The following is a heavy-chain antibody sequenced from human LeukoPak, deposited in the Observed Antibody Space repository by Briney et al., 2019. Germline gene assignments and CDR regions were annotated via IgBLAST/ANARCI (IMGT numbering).Heavy chain of an antibody. CDR2: INPNSGGT. Sequence: ASVKVSCKASGHTFTGYYMHWVRQAPGQGLEWMGWINPNSGGTNFAQKFQGRVTMTRDTSISTAYMELSRLRSDDTAVYYCARVVAYYYGMDVWGQGTTVTVSS. CDR1: GHTFTGYY. D-gene: IGHD5-12*01. CDR3: ARVVAYYYGMDV. J-gene: IGHJ6*02. V-gene: IGHV1-2*02.